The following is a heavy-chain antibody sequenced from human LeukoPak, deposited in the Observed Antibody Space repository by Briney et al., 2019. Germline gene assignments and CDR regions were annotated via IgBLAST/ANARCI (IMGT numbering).Heavy chain of an antibody. J-gene: IGHJ4*02. V-gene: IGHV3-53*01. Sequence: PGGSLRLSCAASELLVNSNHMSWVRQAPGKGLEWVSIMYSGGATYYADSVKGRFTVSRDNSKNTLYLVMNRLRAEDTAVYHCARTRGYAIEYWGQGILVTVSS. CDR2: MYSGGAT. D-gene: IGHD5-12*01. CDR3: ARTRGYAIEY. CDR1: ELLVNSNH.